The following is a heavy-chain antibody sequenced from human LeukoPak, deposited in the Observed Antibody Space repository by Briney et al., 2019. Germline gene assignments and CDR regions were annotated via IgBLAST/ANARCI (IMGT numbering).Heavy chain of an antibody. J-gene: IGHJ4*02. CDR3: ARHPSYCSSTSCYPDY. D-gene: IGHD2-2*01. CDR2: IYPGDSDT. CDR1: GYIFTSHW. Sequence: RGESLKISCKGSGYIFTSHWIGWVRQMPGKGLEWMGIIYPGDSDTRYSPSFQGQVTTSVDTSITTAYLQWSSLKASDTAMYYCARHPSYCSSTSCYPDYWGQGTLVTVSS. V-gene: IGHV5-51*01.